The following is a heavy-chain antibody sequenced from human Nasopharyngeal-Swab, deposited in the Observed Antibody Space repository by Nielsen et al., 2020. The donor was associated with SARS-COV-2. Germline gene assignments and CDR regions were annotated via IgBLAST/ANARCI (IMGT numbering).Heavy chain of an antibody. J-gene: IGHJ6*02. V-gene: IGHV1-46*01. CDR1: GYTFTSYY. D-gene: IGHD4-11*01. CDR3: ARDLTTTVTTTYYYYGMDV. Sequence: ASVKVSCKASGYTFTSYYMHWVRQAPGQGLEWMGIINPSGGSTSYAQKFQGRATMTRDTFTSTVYMELSSLRSEDTAVYYCARDLTTTVTTTYYYYGMDVWGQGTTVTISS. CDR2: INPSGGST.